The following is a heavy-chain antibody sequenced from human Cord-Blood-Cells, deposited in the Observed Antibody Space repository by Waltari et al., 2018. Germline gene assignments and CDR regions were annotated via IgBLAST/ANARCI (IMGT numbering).Heavy chain of an antibody. V-gene: IGHV4-34*01. CDR3: ARNPRNYYYYYGMDV. CDR1: GGSFSGYY. CDR2: SNHSGST. J-gene: IGHJ6*02. Sequence: QVQLQQWGAGLLKPSETLSLTCAVYGGSFSGYYWSWIRQPPGKGLEWIGESNHSGSTNYSPSLKSRVTISVDTSKNQFSLKLSSVTAADTAVYYCARNPRNYYYYYGMDVWGQGTTVTVSS.